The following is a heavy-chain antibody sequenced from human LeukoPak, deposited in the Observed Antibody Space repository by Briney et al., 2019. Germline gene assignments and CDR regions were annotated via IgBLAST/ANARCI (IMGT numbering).Heavy chain of an antibody. D-gene: IGHD1-26*01. CDR2: IRNDGSNK. CDR1: FTFSTXX. V-gene: IGHV3-30*02. CDR3: ARVLAGATTAFDY. J-gene: IGHJ4*02. Sequence: FTFSTXXXXXXXXXPGKXXXXVAFIRNDGSNKYYADSVKGRFTISRDNSKNTLYLQMNSLRPEDTAVYYCARVLAGATTAFDYWGQGTLVPSPQ.